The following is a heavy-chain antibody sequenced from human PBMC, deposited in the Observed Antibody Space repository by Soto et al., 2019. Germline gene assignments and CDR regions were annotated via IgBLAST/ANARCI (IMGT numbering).Heavy chain of an antibody. D-gene: IGHD3-22*01. CDR3: AKDLTYYYDSSGPIDY. V-gene: IGHV3-30*18. CDR1: GFTFSSYV. CDR2: ISYDGSNK. J-gene: IGHJ4*02. Sequence: PGGSLRVSCAASGFTFSSYVMHWVRQSPGKGLEWVAVISYDGSNKYYADSVKGRFTISRDNSKNTLYLQMNSLRAEDTAVYYCAKDLTYYYDSSGPIDYWGQGTLVTVSS.